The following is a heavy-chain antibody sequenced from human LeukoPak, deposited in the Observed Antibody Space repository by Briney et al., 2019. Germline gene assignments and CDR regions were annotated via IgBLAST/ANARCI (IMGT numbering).Heavy chain of an antibody. D-gene: IGHD2-15*01. CDR2: IYYSGST. CDR1: GGSISSSSYY. Sequence: SETLSLTCTVSGGSISSSSYYWGWIRQPPGKGLEWIGSIYYSGSTYYNPSLKSRVTISVDTSKNQFSLKLSSVTAEDTAVYYCTRSVGYCRGGTCYETMGYFDYWGQGTLVTVSS. V-gene: IGHV4-39*07. J-gene: IGHJ4*02. CDR3: TRSVGYCRGGTCYETMGYFDY.